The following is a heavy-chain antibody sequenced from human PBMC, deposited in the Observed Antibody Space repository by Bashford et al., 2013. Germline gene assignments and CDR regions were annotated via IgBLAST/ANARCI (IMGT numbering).Heavy chain of an antibody. D-gene: IGHD3-22*01. CDR3: TTDLINMIVQTFDH. V-gene: IGHV3-15*07. Sequence: VRQAPGKGLEWVGRIRSKADGGTPDYAAPVKGRFIISRDDSKSTLYLQMNRLQIEDSAVYFCTTDLINMIVQTFDHWGQGTLGHRLL. CDR2: IRSKADGGTP. J-gene: IGHJ4*02.